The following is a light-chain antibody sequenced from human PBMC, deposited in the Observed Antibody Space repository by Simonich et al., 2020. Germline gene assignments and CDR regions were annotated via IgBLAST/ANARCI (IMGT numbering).Light chain of an antibody. CDR3: SAWDSSLSAWV. J-gene: IGLJ3*02. CDR1: SSNIGAGYD. CDR2: GNS. V-gene: IGLV1-40*01. Sequence: QSVLTQPPSVSGAPGQRVTISCTGSSSNIGAGYDVHWYQQLPGTAPKLLIYGNSNRPSGCPDRFSGSKSGTSASRAITGLQAEDEADYYCSAWDSSLSAWVFGGGTKLTVL.